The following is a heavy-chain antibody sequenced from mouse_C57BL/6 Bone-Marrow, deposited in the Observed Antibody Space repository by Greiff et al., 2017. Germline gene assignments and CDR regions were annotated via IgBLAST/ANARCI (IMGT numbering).Heavy chain of an antibody. J-gene: IGHJ4*01. CDR1: GFSLTSYG. D-gene: IGHD2-3*01. CDR3: ARIPIYDGYAMDY. Sequence: VKLVESGPGLVQPSQSLSITCTVSGFSLTSYGVHWVRQSPGKGLEWLGVIWSGGSTDYNAAFISRLSISKDNSKSQVFFKMNSLQADDTAIYYCARIPIYDGYAMDYWGQGTSVTVSS. V-gene: IGHV2-2*01. CDR2: IWSGGST.